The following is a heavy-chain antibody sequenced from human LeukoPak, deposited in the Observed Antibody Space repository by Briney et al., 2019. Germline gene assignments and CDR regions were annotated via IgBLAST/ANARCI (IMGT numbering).Heavy chain of an antibody. J-gene: IGHJ6*02. CDR1: GGSISSYY. CDR3: AREVGYCSGGSCYIGNYYYYGMDV. Sequence: SETLSLTCTVSGGSISSYYWSWIRQPPGKGLEWIGYIYYSGSTNYNPPPKSRVTISVDTSKNQFSLKLSSVTAADTAVYYCAREVGYCSGGSCYIGNYYYYGMDVWGQGTTVTVSS. D-gene: IGHD2-15*01. V-gene: IGHV4-59*12. CDR2: IYYSGST.